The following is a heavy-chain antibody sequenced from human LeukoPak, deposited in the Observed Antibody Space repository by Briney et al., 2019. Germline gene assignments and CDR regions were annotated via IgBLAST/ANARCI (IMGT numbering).Heavy chain of an antibody. CDR1: GYSFTSNY. D-gene: IGHD6-19*01. J-gene: IGHJ4*02. CDR2: INAGNGNT. Sequence: GASVKVSCTASGYSFTSNYIHWVRQAPGQGLEWMGWINAGNGNTKYSQKFQGRVTITRDTSASTAYMELSSLRSEDTAVYYCARVDGRGWYYFDYWGQGTLVTVSS. V-gene: IGHV1-3*01. CDR3: ARVDGRGWYYFDY.